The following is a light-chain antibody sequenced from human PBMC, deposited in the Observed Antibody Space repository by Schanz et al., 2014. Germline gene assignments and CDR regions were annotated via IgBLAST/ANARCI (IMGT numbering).Light chain of an antibody. J-gene: IGKJ4*01. Sequence: EIVLTQSPGTLSLSPGERATLSCRASQSVSSSYLAWYQQKPGQTPRLLIYGASSRATGIPARFSGSGSGTDFTLTINSLQPEDVATYYCQQYNSYPLTFGGGTKVEIK. CDR3: QQYNSYPLT. CDR1: QSVSSSY. CDR2: GAS. V-gene: IGKV3-20*01.